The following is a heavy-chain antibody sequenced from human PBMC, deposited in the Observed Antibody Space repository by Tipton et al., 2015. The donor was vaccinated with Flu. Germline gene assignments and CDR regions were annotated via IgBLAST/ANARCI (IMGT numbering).Heavy chain of an antibody. J-gene: IGHJ5*02. Sequence: TLSLTCTVSGGSISNYYWSWIRQPAGKGLEWIGRIYTSGSTNYNPSLKSRVTMSLDTSKNQFSLKLSSVTAADTAVYYCARELTNTMGRSWFDPWGKGTLVTVSS. CDR1: GGSISNYY. D-gene: IGHD2-8*01. CDR2: IYTSGST. V-gene: IGHV4-4*07. CDR3: ARELTNTMGRSWFDP.